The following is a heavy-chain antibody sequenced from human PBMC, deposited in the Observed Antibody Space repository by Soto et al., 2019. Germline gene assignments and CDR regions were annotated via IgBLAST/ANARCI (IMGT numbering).Heavy chain of an antibody. D-gene: IGHD2-15*01. V-gene: IGHV4-4*02. CDR2: IYHSGST. J-gene: IGHJ4*02. CDR1: GGSISSSNW. CDR3: ARLSRDRYCSGGSCYRSEYFDY. Sequence: QVQLQESGPGLVKPSGTLSLTCAVSGGSISSSNWWSWVRQPPGKGLEWIGEIYHSGSTNYNPSLKSRVTISVDKSKKQFSLKLSSVTAADTAVYYCARLSRDRYCSGGSCYRSEYFDYWGQGTLVTVSS.